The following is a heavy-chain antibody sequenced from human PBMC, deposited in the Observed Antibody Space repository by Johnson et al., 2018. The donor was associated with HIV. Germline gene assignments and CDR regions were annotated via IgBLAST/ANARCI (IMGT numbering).Heavy chain of an antibody. CDR3: TTDQAGDYGWGSYRYAFDM. Sequence: VQLVESGGGLVQPGGSLRLSCSASGFTFSSYAMHWVRQAPGKGLEWVAVISYDGSNKYYADSVKGRFTISRENSKNTLYLQMNSLRAEDTAVYYCTTDQAGDYGWGSYRYAFDMWGQGTMVTVSS. CDR2: ISYDGSNK. V-gene: IGHV3-30-3*01. J-gene: IGHJ3*02. D-gene: IGHD3-16*02. CDR1: GFTFSSYA.